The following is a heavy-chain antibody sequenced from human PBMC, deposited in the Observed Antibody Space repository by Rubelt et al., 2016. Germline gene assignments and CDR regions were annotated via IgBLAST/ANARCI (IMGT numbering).Heavy chain of an antibody. CDR3: ARRGGYPLAAFDI. CDR2: IYYSESS. D-gene: IGHD5-12*01. V-gene: IGHV4-61*05. J-gene: IGHJ3*02. CDR1: GGSISSSSYY. Sequence: QLQLQESGPGLVKPSETLSLTCIVSGGSISSSSYYWSWIRQPPGKELEWIGYIYYSESSNYNPSLKSRVTISLDTSKSQVSMKRNSVTATDTAVDYCARRGGYPLAAFDIWGQGTMVSVSS.